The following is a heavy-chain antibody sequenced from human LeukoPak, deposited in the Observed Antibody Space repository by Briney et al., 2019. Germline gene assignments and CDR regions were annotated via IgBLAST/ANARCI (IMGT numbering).Heavy chain of an antibody. D-gene: IGHD3-22*01. V-gene: IGHV3-53*01. CDR3: ARVGVVVNYYYYYYMDV. CDR2: IYSGGSR. CDR1: GFTVSSNY. J-gene: IGHJ6*03. Sequence: GGSLRLSCAASGFTVSSNYMSWVRQAPGKGLEWVSVIYSGGSRYYEDSVKGGFIISRDNSKNTLYLQMNSLRAEDTAVYYCARVGVVVNYYYYYYMDVWGKGTTVTVSS.